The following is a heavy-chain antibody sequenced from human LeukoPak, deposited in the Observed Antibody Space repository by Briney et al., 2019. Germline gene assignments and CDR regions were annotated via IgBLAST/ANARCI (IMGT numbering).Heavy chain of an antibody. CDR2: IYYSGST. D-gene: IGHD6-6*01. CDR3: ARERVWYSSSSMGAFDI. CDR1: GGSISSGGYY. V-gene: IGHV4-31*03. Sequence: LSQTLSLTCTVSGGSISSGGYYWSWIRQHPGKGLGWIGYIYYSGSTYYNPSLKSRVTISVDTSKNQFSLKLSSVTAADTAVYYCARERVWYSSSSMGAFDIWGQGTMVTVSS. J-gene: IGHJ3*02.